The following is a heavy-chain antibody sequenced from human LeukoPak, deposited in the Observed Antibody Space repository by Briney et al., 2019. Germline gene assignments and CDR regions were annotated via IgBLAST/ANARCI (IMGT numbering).Heavy chain of an antibody. V-gene: IGHV3-7*01. CDR3: AKEVAASFDY. J-gene: IGHJ4*02. D-gene: IGHD6-19*01. CDR1: GFSFNNAW. CDR2: IKKDGSEK. Sequence: GGSLRLSCEASGFSFNNAWMTWVRQAPGKGLEWVANIKKDGSEKYYVDSVKGRFTISRDNSKNTLYLQMNSLRAEDTAMYYCAKEVAASFDYWGQGTLVTVSS.